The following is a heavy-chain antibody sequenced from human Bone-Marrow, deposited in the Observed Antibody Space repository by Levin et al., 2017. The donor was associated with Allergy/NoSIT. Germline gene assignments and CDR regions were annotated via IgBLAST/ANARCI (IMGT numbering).Heavy chain of an antibody. CDR3: VKDLEPYGSGRVRRGDY. J-gene: IGHJ4*02. V-gene: IGHV3-23*01. Sequence: ASVKVSCAASGFTFSSLPMSWVRQAPGKGLEWVSAISGTGYSTYYADSVKGRFTISRDNSKNTLYLQMNGLRPEDTAVYYCVKDLEPYGSGRVRRGDYWGQGTLVTVSS. CDR1: GFTFSSLP. CDR2: ISGTGYST. D-gene: IGHD3-10*01.